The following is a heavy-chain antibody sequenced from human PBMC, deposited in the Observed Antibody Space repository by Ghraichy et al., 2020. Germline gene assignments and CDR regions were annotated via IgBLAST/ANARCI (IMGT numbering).Heavy chain of an antibody. J-gene: IGHJ4*02. CDR3: AKIGGATGGPFDY. Sequence: GGSLRLSCAASGFTFSSYGMHWVRQAPGKGLEWVAVISYDGSNKYYADSVKGRFTISRDNSKNTLYLQMNSLRAEDTAVYYCAKIGGATGGPFDYWGQGTLVTVSS. CDR2: ISYDGSNK. D-gene: IGHD1-26*01. CDR1: GFTFSSYG. V-gene: IGHV3-30*18.